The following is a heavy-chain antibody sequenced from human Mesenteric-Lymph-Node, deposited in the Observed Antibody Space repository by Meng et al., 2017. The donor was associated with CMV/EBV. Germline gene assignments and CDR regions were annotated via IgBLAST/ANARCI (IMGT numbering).Heavy chain of an antibody. J-gene: IGHJ6*02. Sequence: GESLKISCAASGFTFDDYAMHWGRQAPGKGLEWVSLISWDGGSTYYADSVKGRFTISRDNSKNTLYLQMNSLRAEGTAVYYCAKKDEDSNYGSGSYNYYYYGMDVWGQGTTVTVSS. CDR2: ISWDGGST. V-gene: IGHV3-43D*03. D-gene: IGHD3-10*01. CDR1: GFTFDDYA. CDR3: AKKDEDSNYGSGSYNYYYYGMDV.